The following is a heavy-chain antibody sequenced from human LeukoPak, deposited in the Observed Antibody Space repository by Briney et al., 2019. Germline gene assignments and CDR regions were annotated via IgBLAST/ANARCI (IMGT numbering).Heavy chain of an antibody. CDR1: GVSVGSNNYY. Sequence: PSETLSLTCAISGVSVGSNNYYWTWIRQSPGRGLEWIVYLSHSGSTNYNPSLKSRVAISVDTSKNQLSLKLSSVTAADTARYYCARAVGAVYWYFDPWGRGTLVTVSS. CDR2: LSHSGST. D-gene: IGHD1-26*01. J-gene: IGHJ2*01. CDR3: ARAVGAVYWYFDP. V-gene: IGHV4-61*01.